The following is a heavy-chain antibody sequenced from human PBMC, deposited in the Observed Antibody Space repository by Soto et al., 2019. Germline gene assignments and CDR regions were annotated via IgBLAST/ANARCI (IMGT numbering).Heavy chain of an antibody. CDR3: ARESHDILTGPPWVWYFHI. CDR1: GGSFSGYY. D-gene: IGHD3-9*01. Sequence: QVQLQQWGAGPLRPLETLSLTCGVSGGSFSGYYWAWIRQSPGKGLEWIGEINDRGSINYNPSLKSRVSISVDTSKNHYSMNVRAVTAADTAVYYCARESHDILTGPPWVWYFHIWGRGTLVTVSS. CDR2: INDRGSI. V-gene: IGHV4-34*01. J-gene: IGHJ2*01.